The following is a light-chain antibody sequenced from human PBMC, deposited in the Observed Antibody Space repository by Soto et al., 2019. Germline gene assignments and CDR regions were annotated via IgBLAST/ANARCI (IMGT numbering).Light chain of an antibody. V-gene: IGKV3-15*01. Sequence: EIVMTQSPATLSVSPGERATLSCRASQSVSSNLAWYQQKPGQAPRLLIYGASTRATGIPARFSGSGSGTEFTLTISSLQSEDFAVYYCQQYNNWYPFGQGT. J-gene: IGKJ2*01. CDR3: QQYNNWYP. CDR2: GAS. CDR1: QSVSSN.